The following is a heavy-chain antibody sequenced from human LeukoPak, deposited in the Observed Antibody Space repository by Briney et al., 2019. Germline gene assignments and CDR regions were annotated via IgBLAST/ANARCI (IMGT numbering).Heavy chain of an antibody. CDR3: AKDARRTNGWYFFDY. D-gene: IGHD6-19*01. Sequence: GGSLRLSCAASGFTFTSYEMSWVRQAPGKGLEWVSYISSSGSTIYYADSVKGRFTISRDNSKNTLFLQMNSLRAEDTAVYYCAKDARRTNGWYFFDYWGQGTLVTVSS. CDR1: GFTFTSYE. V-gene: IGHV3-48*03. CDR2: ISSSGSTI. J-gene: IGHJ4*02.